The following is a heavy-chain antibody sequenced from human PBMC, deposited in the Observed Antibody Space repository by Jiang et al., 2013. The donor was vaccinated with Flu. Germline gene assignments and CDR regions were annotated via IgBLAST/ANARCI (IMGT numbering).Heavy chain of an antibody. CDR3: AHTGDYGSPLDY. Sequence: KPTQTLTLTCTFSGFSLSTSGVGVGWIRQPPGKALEWLALIYWDDDKRYSPSLKSRLTITKDTSQNQVVLTMTNMDPVDTATHYCAHTGDYGSPLDYWGQGTLVTVSS. V-gene: IGHV2-5*02. J-gene: IGHJ4*02. D-gene: IGHD1-26*01. CDR1: GFSLSTSGVG. CDR2: IYWDDDK.